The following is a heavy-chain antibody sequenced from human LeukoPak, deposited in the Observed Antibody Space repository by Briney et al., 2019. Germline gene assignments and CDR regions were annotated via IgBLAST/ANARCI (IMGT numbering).Heavy chain of an antibody. D-gene: IGHD3-22*01. CDR1: SGSISSGGYY. J-gene: IGHJ5*02. V-gene: IGHV4-31*03. CDR3: ARESYYYDSSGYQNWFDP. CDR2: IYYSGST. Sequence: SQTLSLTCTVSSGSISSGGYYWSWIRQHPGKGLEWIGYIYYSGSTYYNPSLKSRVTISVDTSKNQFSLKLSSVTAADTAVYYCARESYYYDSSGYQNWFDPWGQGTLVTVSS.